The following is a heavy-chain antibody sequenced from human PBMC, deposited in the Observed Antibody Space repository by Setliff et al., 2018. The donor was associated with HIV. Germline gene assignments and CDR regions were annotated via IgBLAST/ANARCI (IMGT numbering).Heavy chain of an antibody. CDR3: AKGVKWLDP. Sequence: GGSLRLSCAASGFNVSYNXXXWVRQAPGKGLEWVSVIYSDGRTDYADSVKGRFTISRDDSKNKVHLQMPSLRVEDPAVHHFAKGVKWLDPWGQGTLVTVSS. V-gene: IGHV3-53*01. D-gene: IGHD3-10*01. J-gene: IGHJ5*02. CDR2: IYSDGRT. CDR1: GFNVSYNX.